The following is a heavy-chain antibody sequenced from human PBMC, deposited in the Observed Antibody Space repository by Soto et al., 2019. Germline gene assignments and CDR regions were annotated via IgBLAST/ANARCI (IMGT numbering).Heavy chain of an antibody. D-gene: IGHD4-17*01. J-gene: IGHJ3*02. V-gene: IGHV3-33*01. CDR2: IWYDGSNK. CDR3: ARDLSGDYGALDT. Sequence: LRLSCAASGFTFSSYGMHWARQGPGKGLEWVAVIWYDGSNKVYADSVKGRFTISKDNSKNTLYLQMNSLRAEDTAVYYCARDLSGDYGALDTWGQGTMVTVSS. CDR1: GFTFSSYG.